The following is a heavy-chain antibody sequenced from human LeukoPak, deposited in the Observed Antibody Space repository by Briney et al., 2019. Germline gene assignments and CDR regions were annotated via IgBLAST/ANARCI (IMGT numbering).Heavy chain of an antibody. CDR2: IIPILGIA. V-gene: IGHV1-69*02. CDR3: ARVQRYCSGGSCPLNYYYYMDV. J-gene: IGHJ6*03. CDR1: GGTFSSYT. D-gene: IGHD2-15*01. Sequence: SVKVSCKASGGTFSSYTISWVRQAPGQGLEWMGRIIPILGIANYAQKFQGRVTTTADKSTSTAYMELSSLRSEDTAVYYCARVQRYCSGGSCPLNYYYYMDVWGKGTTVTVSS.